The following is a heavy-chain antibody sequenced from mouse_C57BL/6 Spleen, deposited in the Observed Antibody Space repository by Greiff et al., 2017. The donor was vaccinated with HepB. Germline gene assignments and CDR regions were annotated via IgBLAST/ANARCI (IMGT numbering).Heavy chain of an antibody. CDR3: ARSDYDYDKGDAMEY. D-gene: IGHD2-4*01. Sequence: VQLQQSGAELVKPGASVKMSCKASGYTFTSYWITWVKQRPGQGLERIGDIYPGSGSTNSNEKFKSKAKLTVDTSSSTAYMQLSSLTSEDSSVYYCARSDYDYDKGDAMEYWGQGTAVTVSS. V-gene: IGHV1-55*01. CDR1: GYTFTSYW. J-gene: IGHJ4*01. CDR2: IYPGSGST.